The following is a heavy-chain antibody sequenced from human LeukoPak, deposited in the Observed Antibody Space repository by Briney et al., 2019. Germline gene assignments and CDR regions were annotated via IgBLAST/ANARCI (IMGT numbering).Heavy chain of an antibody. D-gene: IGHD3-22*01. J-gene: IGHJ4*02. CDR2: IIPIFGTA. CDR1: GGTFSSYA. CDR3: AGLDSSGYYAGSFDY. Sequence: GASVKVSCKASGGTFSSYAISWVRQAPGQGLEWMGGIIPIFGTANYAQKFQGRVTITADESTSTAYMELSSLRSEDTAVYYCAGLDSSGYYAGSFDYWSQGTLVTVSS. V-gene: IGHV1-69*13.